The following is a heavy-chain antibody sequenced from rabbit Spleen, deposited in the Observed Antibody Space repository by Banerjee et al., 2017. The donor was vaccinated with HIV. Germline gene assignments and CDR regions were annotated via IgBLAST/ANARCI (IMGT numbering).Heavy chain of an antibody. V-gene: IGHV1S40*01. CDR3: ARDTGSSFSSYGMDL. Sequence: QSLEESGGGLVKPGASLTLTCKASGFSFSSGYDMCWVRQAPGKGLQWIACINAVTGKSVYASWAKGRFIMSRTSSTTVTLQMTSLTVADTATYFCARDTGSSFSSYGMDLWGPGTLVTVS. CDR2: INAVTGKS. D-gene: IGHD8-1*01. J-gene: IGHJ6*01. CDR1: GFSFSSGYD.